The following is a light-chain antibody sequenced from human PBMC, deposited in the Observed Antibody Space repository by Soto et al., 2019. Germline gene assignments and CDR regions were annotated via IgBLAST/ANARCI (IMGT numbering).Light chain of an antibody. Sequence: ENVLTQSPGTLSLSPGERATLSCSASQSLSSAYLAWYQHKPGQAPRLLIYGVSSRATGIPDRFSGSGSGTDFTLTTSRLQPDDFAVYYCHQYGSSPTFGQGTKVDIK. CDR3: HQYGSSPT. V-gene: IGKV3-20*01. CDR1: QSLSSAY. J-gene: IGKJ1*01. CDR2: GVS.